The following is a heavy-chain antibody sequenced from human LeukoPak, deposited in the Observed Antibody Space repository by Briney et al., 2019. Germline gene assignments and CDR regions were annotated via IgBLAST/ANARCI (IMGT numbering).Heavy chain of an antibody. V-gene: IGHV1-18*01. J-gene: IGHJ5*02. D-gene: IGHD6-19*01. CDR1: GYTFTSYG. Sequence: VASVKVSCKASGYTFTSYGISWVRQAPGQGLEWMGWISAYNGNTNYAQKLQGRVTMTTDTSTSTAYMELRSLRSDDTAVYYCARDRPTSGYSSGWYNWFDPWGQGTLVTVSS. CDR3: ARDRPTSGYSSGWYNWFDP. CDR2: ISAYNGNT.